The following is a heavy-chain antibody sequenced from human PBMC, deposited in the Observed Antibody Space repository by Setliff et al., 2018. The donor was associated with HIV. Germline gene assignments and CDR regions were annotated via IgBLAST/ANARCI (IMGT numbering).Heavy chain of an antibody. J-gene: IGHJ4*02. CDR2: IYTSGST. D-gene: IGHD6-19*01. CDR3: AIRGSSGWYVGGYFDY. Sequence: PSETLSLTCTVSGGSISSGGYYWSWIRQPAGKGLEWIGRIYTSGSTNYNPSLKSRVTISVDTSKNQFSLKLSSVTAADTAVYYCAIRGSSGWYVGGYFDYWGQGTLVTVSS. CDR1: GGSISSGGYY. V-gene: IGHV4-61*02.